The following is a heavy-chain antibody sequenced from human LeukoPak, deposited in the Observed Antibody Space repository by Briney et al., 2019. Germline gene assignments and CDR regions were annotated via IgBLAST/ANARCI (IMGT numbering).Heavy chain of an antibody. CDR2: IYTSGST. J-gene: IGHJ4*02. CDR1: GGSISRYY. V-gene: IGHV4-4*07. D-gene: IGHD7-27*01. CDR3: ARGIPNWGSEVDYFDF. Sequence: PSKTLSLTCTVSGGSISRYYWSWIRQPAGKGLEWIGRIYTSGSTNYNPSLKSRVTISVDKSKNQFSLKLSSVTAADTAVYYCARGIPNWGSEVDYFDFWGQGTLVTVSS.